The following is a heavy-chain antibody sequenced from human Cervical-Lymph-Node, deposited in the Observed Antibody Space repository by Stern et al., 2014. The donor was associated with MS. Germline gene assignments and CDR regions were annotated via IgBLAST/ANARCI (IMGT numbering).Heavy chain of an antibody. V-gene: IGHV1-58*01. CDR3: ATGILGATPLFAH. Sequence: QLMQSGPEVRKPGTSVKVSCTASGFTFNNSSVQWVRQARGQRLEWIGWLVAGSGNTIYAQQFQERVTISRDMSTNTAYMALSSLRSEDTAVYYCATGILGATPLFAHWGQGSLVTVSS. CDR2: LVAGSGNT. D-gene: IGHD1-26*01. CDR1: GFTFNNSS. J-gene: IGHJ4*02.